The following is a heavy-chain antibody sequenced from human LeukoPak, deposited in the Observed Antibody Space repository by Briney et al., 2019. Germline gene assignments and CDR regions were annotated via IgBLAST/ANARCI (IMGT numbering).Heavy chain of an antibody. Sequence: SETLSLTCTVSGYSISSGYYWGWIRQPPGNGLEWIGSIYHSGSTYYNPSLKSRVTISVDTSKNQFSLKLSSVTAADTAVYYCARLNYYYDSSGYYDVAFDIWGQGTMVTVSS. J-gene: IGHJ3*02. D-gene: IGHD3-22*01. CDR1: GYSISSGYY. CDR3: ARLNYYYDSSGYYDVAFDI. CDR2: IYHSGST. V-gene: IGHV4-38-2*02.